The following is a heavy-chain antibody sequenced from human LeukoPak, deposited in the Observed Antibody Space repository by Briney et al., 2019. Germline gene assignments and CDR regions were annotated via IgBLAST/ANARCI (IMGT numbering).Heavy chain of an antibody. CDR2: FTGST. J-gene: IGHJ3*02. CDR3: ARVLVPADFGDFDM. Sequence: SETLSLTCTVSGGSITRYYWSWIRQPAGKGLEWIGRFTGSTNYNPSLKSRVTMSVDTSKNQFSLQLSSVTAADTAVYYCARVLVPADFGDFDMWGQGTMVTVSS. D-gene: IGHD2-2*01. V-gene: IGHV4-4*07. CDR1: GGSITRYY.